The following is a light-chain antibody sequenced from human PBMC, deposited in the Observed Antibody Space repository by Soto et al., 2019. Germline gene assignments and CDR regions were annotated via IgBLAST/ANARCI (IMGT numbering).Light chain of an antibody. CDR3: QHYNNWPRT. CDR1: QSVSSN. Sequence: EIVMTQSPATVSVSPRERATLSCRASQSVSSNLAWYQQKPGQAPRLLIYGASTRATGIPARFSGSGSGTEFTLTIGSLQSEDFALYYCQHYNNWPRTFGQGTKVDIK. V-gene: IGKV3-15*01. CDR2: GAS. J-gene: IGKJ1*01.